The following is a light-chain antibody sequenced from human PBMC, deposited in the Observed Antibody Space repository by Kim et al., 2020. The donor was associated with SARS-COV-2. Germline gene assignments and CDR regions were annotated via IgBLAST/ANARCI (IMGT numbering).Light chain of an antibody. V-gene: IGLV2-14*03. CDR1: SSDISNYNF. J-gene: IGLJ1*01. CDR3: SSYRGPNSYV. Sequence: GQSITIPCTGTSSDISNYNFVSWYKKYPGKAPKIIIYDVTNRPPGVSDRFSGSKSGNTAFLTISGLQAEDEADYYCSSYRGPNSYVFGTGTKVTVL. CDR2: DVT.